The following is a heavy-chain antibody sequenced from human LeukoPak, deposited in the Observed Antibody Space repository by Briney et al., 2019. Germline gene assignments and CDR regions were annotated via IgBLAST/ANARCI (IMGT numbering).Heavy chain of an antibody. D-gene: IGHD3-3*01. J-gene: IGHJ3*02. CDR3: TTGFFGVVNDAFDI. CDR1: GFPFSNAW. CDR2: IYSKTDGGTT. V-gene: IGHV3-15*01. Sequence: GSLRLSCAASGFPFSNAWMSWVRQAPGKGLEWVGRIYSKTDGGTTDYAAPVKGRFTISRDDSKNTLYLQMNSLKTEDTAVYYCTTGFFGVVNDAFDIWGQGTMVTVSS.